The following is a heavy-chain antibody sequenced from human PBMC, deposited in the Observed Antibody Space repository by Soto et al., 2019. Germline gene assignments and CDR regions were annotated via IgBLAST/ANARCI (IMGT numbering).Heavy chain of an antibody. CDR1: GFTFSGYG. CDR3: ARETTGVGYYYYYMDV. J-gene: IGHJ6*03. D-gene: IGHD1-1*01. CDR2: IWYDGSNK. V-gene: IGHV3-33*01. Sequence: PGGSLRLSCAASGFTFSGYGMHWVRQAPGKGLEWVAVIWYDGSNKYYADSVKGRFTISRDNSKNTLYLQMNSLRAEDTAVYYCARETTGVGYYYYYMDVWGKGTTVTVSS.